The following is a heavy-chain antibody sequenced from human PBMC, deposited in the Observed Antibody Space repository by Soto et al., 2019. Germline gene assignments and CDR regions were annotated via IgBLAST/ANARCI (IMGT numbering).Heavy chain of an antibody. CDR2: IRSKAYGGTT. Sequence: GGSLRLSCTASGFTFNDYTLSWVRQAPGKGLEWVGFIRSKAYGGTTEYAASVKGRFTISRDDSKSIAYLQMNSLKTEDTAVYYCTDAKLYPTLDFDYWGQGTRVTVSS. J-gene: IGHJ4*02. CDR1: GFTFNDYT. D-gene: IGHD2-8*01. V-gene: IGHV3-49*04. CDR3: TDAKLYPTLDFDY.